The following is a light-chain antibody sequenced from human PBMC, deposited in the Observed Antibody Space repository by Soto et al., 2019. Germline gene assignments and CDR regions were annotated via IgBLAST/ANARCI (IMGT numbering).Light chain of an antibody. J-gene: IGLJ3*02. CDR1: RSNIGNNA. CDR3: ATWDDSLNARGV. Sequence: QSVLTQPPSASGTPGQRVTISCSGSRSNIGNNAVTWYQQFPGTAPKLLIYNNNQRPSAVPVRFSGSKSGTSASLAISGLQSEDEAEYYCATWDDSLNARGVFGGGTKLTVL. V-gene: IGLV1-44*01. CDR2: NNN.